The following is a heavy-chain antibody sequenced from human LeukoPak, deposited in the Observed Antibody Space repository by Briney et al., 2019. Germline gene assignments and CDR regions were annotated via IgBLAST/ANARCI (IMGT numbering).Heavy chain of an antibody. D-gene: IGHD3-16*01. Sequence: SVKVSCKASGGTFSSYAISWVRQAPGQGLEWMGGIIPIFGTANYAQKFQGRVTITTDESTSTAYMELSSLRSEDTAVYYCARDRGYDYVWGSYNYFDYWGQGTLVTVSS. CDR3: ARDRGYDYVWGSYNYFDY. CDR2: IIPIFGTA. V-gene: IGHV1-69*05. CDR1: GGTFSSYA. J-gene: IGHJ4*02.